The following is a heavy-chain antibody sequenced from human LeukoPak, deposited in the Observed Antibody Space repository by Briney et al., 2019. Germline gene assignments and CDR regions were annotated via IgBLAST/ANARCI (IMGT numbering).Heavy chain of an antibody. CDR2: INHSGST. J-gene: IGHJ4*02. Sequence: PSETLSLTCAVYGGSFSGYYWSWIRQPPGKGLEWIGEINHSGSTNYNPSLKSRVTISVDTSKNQFSLKLSSVTAADTAVYYCARGRIAVAGPWILRGGNYFDYWGQGTLVTVSS. V-gene: IGHV4-34*01. CDR1: GGSFSGYY. CDR3: ARGRIAVAGPWILRGGNYFDY. D-gene: IGHD6-19*01.